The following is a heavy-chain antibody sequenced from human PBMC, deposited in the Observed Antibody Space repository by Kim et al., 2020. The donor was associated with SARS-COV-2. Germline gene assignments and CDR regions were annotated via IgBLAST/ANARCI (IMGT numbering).Heavy chain of an antibody. V-gene: IGHV4-4*02. Sequence: YNPTRKGRVPLAVDKSKHQFSLNLNSVTAADTAVYYCARFRRSVAGYFDYWGQGTLVTVSS. D-gene: IGHD6-19*01. J-gene: IGHJ4*02. CDR3: ARFRRSVAGYFDY.